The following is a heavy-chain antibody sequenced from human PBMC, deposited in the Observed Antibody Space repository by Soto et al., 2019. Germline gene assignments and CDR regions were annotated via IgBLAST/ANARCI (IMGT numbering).Heavy chain of an antibody. CDR1: GYTFTSYG. Sequence: AASVKVSCKASGYTFTSYGISWVRQAPGQGLEWMGWISAYNGNTNYAQKLQGRVTMTTDTSTSTAYMELRSLRSDDTAVYYCARGTGADMLGAFDIWGQGTMVTVSS. CDR2: ISAYNGNT. D-gene: IGHD1-26*01. CDR3: ARGTGADMLGAFDI. J-gene: IGHJ3*02. V-gene: IGHV1-18*01.